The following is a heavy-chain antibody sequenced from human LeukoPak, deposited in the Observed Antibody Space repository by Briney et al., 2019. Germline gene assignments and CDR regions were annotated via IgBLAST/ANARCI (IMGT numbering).Heavy chain of an antibody. J-gene: IGHJ4*02. Sequence: SGGSLRLSCAASGFTFSSYSMNWVRQAPGKGLEWVSSISSSSSYIYYADSVKGRFTISRDNAKNSLYLQMNSLRAEDTAVYYCASEYSSSSRSRGFDYWGQGTLVTVSS. CDR2: ISSSSSYI. CDR3: ASEYSSSSRSRGFDY. CDR1: GFTFSSYS. D-gene: IGHD6-6*01. V-gene: IGHV3-21*01.